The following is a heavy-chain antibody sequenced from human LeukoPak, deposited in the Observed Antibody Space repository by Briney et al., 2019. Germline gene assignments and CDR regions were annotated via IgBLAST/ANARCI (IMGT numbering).Heavy chain of an antibody. CDR2: IRYDGSNK. CDR3: ARRYSSAPLDAFDI. J-gene: IGHJ3*02. CDR1: GFTISSYG. Sequence: PGGSLRPSCAASGFTISSYGMHWGRQAPGDGLGWVAFIRYDGSNKYYADSVKGRFATSTDNSNNTLFLRMNSLRAEDTAVYYCARRYSSAPLDAFDIWGQGTMVTVSS. V-gene: IGHV3-30*02. D-gene: IGHD6-25*01.